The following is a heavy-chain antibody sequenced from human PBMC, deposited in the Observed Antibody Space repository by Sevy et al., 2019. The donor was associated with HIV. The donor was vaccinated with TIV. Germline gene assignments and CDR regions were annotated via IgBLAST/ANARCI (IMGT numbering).Heavy chain of an antibody. CDR2: IWYDGINK. V-gene: IGHV3-33*01. D-gene: IGHD5-12*01. CDR1: GFRFSDYG. CDR3: ARGHYFVGDTCGYEAYFRH. Sequence: GGSLRLSCAASGFRFSDYGMHWVRQAPGKGLEWVAVIWYDGINKFHADSVKGRFTISRDNSKKTLYLQMNSLRAEDTAVYYCARGHYFVGDTCGYEAYFRHWGQGTLVTVSS. J-gene: IGHJ1*01.